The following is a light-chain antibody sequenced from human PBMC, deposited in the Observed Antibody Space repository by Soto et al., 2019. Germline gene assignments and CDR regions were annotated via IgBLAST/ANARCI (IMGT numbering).Light chain of an antibody. CDR2: AAS. Sequence: DIQMTQSPSSLSASVGDRVTITCRASQSISSYLNWYQQKPTKAPNLLIYAASSLQSGVPSKFSGSGSGTDFTLTISSLQPEDFATYYCQQRYSSPFSFGHGTKVDIK. CDR1: QSISSY. V-gene: IGKV1-39*01. J-gene: IGKJ3*01. CDR3: QQRYSSPFS.